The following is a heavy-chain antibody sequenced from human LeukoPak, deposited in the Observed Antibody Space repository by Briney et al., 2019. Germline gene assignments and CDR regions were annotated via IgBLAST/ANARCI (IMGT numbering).Heavy chain of an antibody. Sequence: GASVKVSCKASGYTFTSYATHWVRQAPGQRLEWMGWINAGNGNTKYSQKFQGRVTITRDTSASTAYMELSSLRSEDTAVYYCAFTFVHRPLYYYYGMDVWGQGTTVTVSS. D-gene: IGHD3-16*01. J-gene: IGHJ6*02. CDR1: GYTFTSYA. CDR2: INAGNGNT. V-gene: IGHV1-3*01. CDR3: AFTFVHRPLYYYYGMDV.